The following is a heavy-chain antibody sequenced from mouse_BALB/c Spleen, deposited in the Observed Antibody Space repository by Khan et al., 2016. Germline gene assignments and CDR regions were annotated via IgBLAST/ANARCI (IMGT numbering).Heavy chain of an antibody. J-gene: IGHJ1*01. CDR3: ARTYGSYGYFDV. V-gene: IGHV5-4*02. CDR1: GFTFSDYY. D-gene: IGHD1-1*02. Sequence: EVELVESGGGLVKPGGSLKLSCAASGFTFSDYYMYWVRQTPEKRLEWVATISDGGAYTYYPDSVKGRFTISRDNATNNLYLQMSSLKSEDTAMYYCARTYGSYGYFDVWGAGTTVTVSS. CDR2: ISDGGAYT.